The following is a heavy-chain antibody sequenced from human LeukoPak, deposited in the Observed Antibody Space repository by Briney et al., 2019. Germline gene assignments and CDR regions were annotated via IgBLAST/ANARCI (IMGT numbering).Heavy chain of an antibody. Sequence: ASVKVSCKASGYTFTNFDINWVRQAPGQGLEWMGWISAYNGNTNYAQKLQGRVTMTTDTSTSTAYMELRSLRSDDTAVYYCARDRLLWFGELPRTLDYWGQGTLVTVSS. D-gene: IGHD3-10*01. V-gene: IGHV1-18*01. CDR3: ARDRLLWFGELPRTLDY. CDR2: ISAYNGNT. CDR1: GYTFTNFD. J-gene: IGHJ4*02.